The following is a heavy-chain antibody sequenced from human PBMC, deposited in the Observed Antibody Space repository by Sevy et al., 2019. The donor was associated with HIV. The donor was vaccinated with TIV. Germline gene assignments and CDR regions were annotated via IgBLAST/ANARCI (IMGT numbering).Heavy chain of an antibody. CDR3: ARGGGWELRASYFDY. V-gene: IGHV3-30-3*01. D-gene: IGHD1-26*01. CDR1: GFTFSSYA. Sequence: GGSLRLSCAASGFTFSSYAMHWVRQAPGKGLEWVAVISYDRSNKYYADSVKGRFTISRDNSKNTLYLQMNSLRAEETAVYYCARGGGWELRASYFDYWGQGTLVTVSS. J-gene: IGHJ4*02. CDR2: ISYDRSNK.